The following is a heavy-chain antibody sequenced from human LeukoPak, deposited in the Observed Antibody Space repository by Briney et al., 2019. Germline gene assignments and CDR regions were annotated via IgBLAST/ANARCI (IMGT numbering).Heavy chain of an antibody. CDR3: ARVPVLRYFDWLPREGSDY. Sequence: ASVKVSCKASGYTFTSYDINWVRQATGQGLGWMGWMNPNSGNTGYAQKFQGRVTMTRNTSISTAYMELSSLRSEDTAVYYCARVPVLRYFDWLPREGSDYWGQGTLVTVSS. CDR1: GYTFTSYD. J-gene: IGHJ4*02. CDR2: MNPNSGNT. V-gene: IGHV1-8*01. D-gene: IGHD3-9*01.